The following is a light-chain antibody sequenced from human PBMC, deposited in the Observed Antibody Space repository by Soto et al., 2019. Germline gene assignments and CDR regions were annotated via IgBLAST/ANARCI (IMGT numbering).Light chain of an antibody. CDR1: SSDFGGYNV. Sequence: LTQPASVSGSPGQSITISCSGTSSDFGGYNVVSWYQQHPGKAPKLIIYEGTKRPSGVSNRFSGSKSGNAASLTISGLQTEDEADYYCCSYADTSTFWVVFGGGTKVTVL. CDR3: CSYADTSTFWVV. J-gene: IGLJ3*02. V-gene: IGLV2-23*03. CDR2: EGT.